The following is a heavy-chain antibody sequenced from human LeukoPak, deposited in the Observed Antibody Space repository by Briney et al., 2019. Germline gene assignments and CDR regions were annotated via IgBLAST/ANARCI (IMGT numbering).Heavy chain of an antibody. CDR3: ARGRVVFRP. V-gene: IGHV4-34*01. Sequence: SETLSLTCAVYGGSFSGYYWSWIRQPPGKGLEWIGEINHSGSTNYNPSLKSRVTISVDTTKNQFSLKLSSVTAADTAVYYCARGRVVFRPWGQGTLVTVSS. CDR2: INHSGST. J-gene: IGHJ5*02. D-gene: IGHD3-16*01. CDR1: GGSFSGYY.